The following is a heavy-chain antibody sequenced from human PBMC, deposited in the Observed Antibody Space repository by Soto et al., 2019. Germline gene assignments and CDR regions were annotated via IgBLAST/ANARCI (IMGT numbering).Heavy chain of an antibody. CDR2: IYHSGST. Sequence: PSETLSLTCTVSGVSIRSYYWSWIRQPPGKGLEWIGYIYHSGSTYYNPSLKSRVTISVDRSKNQFSLKLSSVTAADTAVYYCASLGFGSGSYSGYWGQGTLVTVSS. CDR1: GVSIRSYY. V-gene: IGHV4-30-2*01. D-gene: IGHD3-10*01. CDR3: ASLGFGSGSYSGY. J-gene: IGHJ4*02.